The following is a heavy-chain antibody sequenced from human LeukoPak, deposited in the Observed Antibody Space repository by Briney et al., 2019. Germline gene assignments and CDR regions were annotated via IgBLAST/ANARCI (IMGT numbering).Heavy chain of an antibody. CDR3: AKDNWGALSYDY. Sequence: GGSLRLSCAASGFTFDDYAMHWVRQAPGKGLEWVSGISWNSGSIGYADSVKGRFTISRDNSKNTLYLQMNSLRAEDTAVYYCAKDNWGALSYDYWGQGTLVTVSS. D-gene: IGHD7-27*01. V-gene: IGHV3-9*01. CDR1: GFTFDDYA. CDR2: ISWNSGSI. J-gene: IGHJ4*02.